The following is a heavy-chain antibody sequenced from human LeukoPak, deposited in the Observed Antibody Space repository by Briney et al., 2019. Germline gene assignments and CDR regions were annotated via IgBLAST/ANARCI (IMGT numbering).Heavy chain of an antibody. CDR1: GGSFSGYY. Sequence: SETLSLTCAVYGGSFSGYYWSWIRQPPGKGLEWIGEINHSGSTNYNPSLKSRVTISVDTSKNQFSLKLSSVTAADTAVCYCARSIRGCSSTSCRDYWGQGTLVTVSS. CDR2: INHSGST. J-gene: IGHJ4*02. D-gene: IGHD2-2*01. CDR3: ARSIRGCSSTSCRDY. V-gene: IGHV4-34*01.